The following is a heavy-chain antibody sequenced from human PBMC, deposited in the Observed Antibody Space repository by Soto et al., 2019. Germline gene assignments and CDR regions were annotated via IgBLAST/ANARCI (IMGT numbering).Heavy chain of an antibody. J-gene: IGHJ4*02. CDR1: GFTFSSYG. CDR3: ARGYAFWSGSKERGFDY. Sequence: QVQLVESGGGVVQPGRSLRLSCAASGFTFSSYGMHWVRQAPGKGLEWVAVILYDESNKYYADSVKGRFTISRDNSKNTLYLQMNSLRAEDTAVYYCARGYAFWSGSKERGFDYWGQGTLVTVSS. V-gene: IGHV3-33*01. CDR2: ILYDESNK. D-gene: IGHD3-3*01.